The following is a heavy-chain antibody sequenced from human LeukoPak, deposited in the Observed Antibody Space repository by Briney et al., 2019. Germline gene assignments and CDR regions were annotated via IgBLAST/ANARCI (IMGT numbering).Heavy chain of an antibody. Sequence: QTGGSLRLSCAASGFTFSSYWMSWVRQAPGKGLEWVANIKQDGSEKYYVDSVKGRFTISRDNAKNSLYLQMNSLRAEDTAVYYCARDSSGYSIYYYGMDVWGQGTTVTVSS. CDR1: GFTFSSYW. D-gene: IGHD3-22*01. J-gene: IGHJ6*02. CDR3: ARDSSGYSIYYYGMDV. CDR2: IKQDGSEK. V-gene: IGHV3-7*01.